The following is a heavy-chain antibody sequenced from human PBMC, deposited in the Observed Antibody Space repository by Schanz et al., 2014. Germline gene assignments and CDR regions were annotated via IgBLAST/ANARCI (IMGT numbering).Heavy chain of an antibody. J-gene: IGHJ5*01. CDR3: AKQHIVRGVIYLNWFDS. CDR2: VSSDGNND. CDR1: GFTFSTHA. V-gene: IGHV3-30*18. D-gene: IGHD3-10*01. Sequence: VQLVESGGGVVQPGRSLRLSCAASGFTFSTHAMHWVRQAPGKGLEWVALVSSDGNNDYYTDSVKGRFTISRDNSKNTVHLQMNSLRAEDTAVYYCAKQHIVRGVIYLNWFDSCGQGTLVNVST.